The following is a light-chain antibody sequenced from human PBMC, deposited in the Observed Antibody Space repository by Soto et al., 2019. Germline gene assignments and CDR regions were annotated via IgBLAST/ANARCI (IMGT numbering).Light chain of an antibody. CDR3: QQSYSSPPT. CDR2: AAS. CDR1: QSISTY. V-gene: IGKV1-39*01. J-gene: IGKJ1*01. Sequence: SAPVGDRVTITCRASQSISTYLHWYQQKPGKAPKLLIFAASSLQSGVPSRFSGSRSGPDFTLTISSLQPEDFATYYCQQSYSSPPTFGQGTKVDI.